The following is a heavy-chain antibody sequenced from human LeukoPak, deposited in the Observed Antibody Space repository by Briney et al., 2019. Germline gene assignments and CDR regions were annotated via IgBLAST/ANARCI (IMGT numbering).Heavy chain of an antibody. J-gene: IGHJ5*02. CDR1: GGSFSGYY. CDR2: INHSGST. D-gene: IGHD6-19*01. CDR3: ARGKRYSSGWYNGFDP. Sequence: PSETLSLTCAVYGGSFSGYYWSWIRQPPGKGLEWIGEINHSGSTNYNPSLKSRVTISVDTSKNQFSLKLSSVTAADTAVYYCARGKRYSSGWYNGFDPWGQGTLVTVSS. V-gene: IGHV4-34*01.